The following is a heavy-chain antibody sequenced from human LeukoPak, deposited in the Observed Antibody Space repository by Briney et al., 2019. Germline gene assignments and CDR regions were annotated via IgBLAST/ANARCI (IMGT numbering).Heavy chain of an antibody. V-gene: IGHV4-34*01. CDR1: GGSFSGYY. Sequence: SETLSLTCAVYGGSFSGYYWSWIRQPPGKGLEWIGEINHSGSTNYNPSLKSRVTISVDTSKNQFSLKLSSVTAADTAVYYCARQSLATGDYWGQGTLVTVSS. CDR3: ARQSLATGDY. CDR2: INHSGST. J-gene: IGHJ4*02. D-gene: IGHD6-19*01.